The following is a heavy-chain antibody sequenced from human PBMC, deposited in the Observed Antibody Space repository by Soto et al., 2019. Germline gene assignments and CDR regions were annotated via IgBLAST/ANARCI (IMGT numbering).Heavy chain of an antibody. Sequence: QVQLVQSGAEVKKPGASVKVSCKASGYTFTRYGISWVRQAPGQGPEWMGWISAYNGNTNYAQKLQGRVTMTTDTSPSTAYMELRSLRSDDTAVYYCARHNYYDSSGLGFDYWGQGTLVTVSS. CDR3: ARHNYYDSSGLGFDY. CDR1: GYTFTRYG. CDR2: ISAYNGNT. V-gene: IGHV1-18*01. J-gene: IGHJ4*02. D-gene: IGHD3-22*01.